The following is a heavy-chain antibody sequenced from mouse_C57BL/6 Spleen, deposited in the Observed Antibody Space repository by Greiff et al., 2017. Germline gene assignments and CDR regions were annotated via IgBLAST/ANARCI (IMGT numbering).Heavy chain of an antibody. CDR3: ARDEPLFDY. V-gene: IGHV5-4*01. J-gene: IGHJ2*01. Sequence: EVKLMESGGGLVKPGGSLKLSCAASGFTFSSYAMSWVRQTPEKRLEWVATISDGGSYTYYPDNVKGRFTISRDNAKNNLYLHMSHLKSEDTAMYYCARDEPLFDYWGQGTTLTVSS. CDR2: ISDGGSYT. CDR1: GFTFSSYA.